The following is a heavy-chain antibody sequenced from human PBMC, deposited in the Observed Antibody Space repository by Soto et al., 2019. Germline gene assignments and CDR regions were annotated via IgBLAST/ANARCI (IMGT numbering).Heavy chain of an antibody. D-gene: IGHD5-12*01. CDR1: GFTFSSYA. Sequence: QVQLVESGGGVVQPGRSLRFSCAASGFTFSSYAMHWVRQAPGKGLEWVAVISYDGSNKYYADSVKGRFTISRDNSKNTLYLQMNSLRAEDTAVYYCARDTGGYHFQHWGQGTLVTVSS. CDR3: ARDTGGYHFQH. V-gene: IGHV3-30-3*01. J-gene: IGHJ1*01. CDR2: ISYDGSNK.